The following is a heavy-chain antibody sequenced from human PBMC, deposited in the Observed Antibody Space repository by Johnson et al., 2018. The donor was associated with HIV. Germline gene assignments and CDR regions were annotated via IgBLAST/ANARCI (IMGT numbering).Heavy chain of an antibody. J-gene: IGHJ3*02. Sequence: EVQLVESGGGLVQPGGSLRLSCAASGFTFSSYWMSWVRQAPGKGLEWVANIKQDGSEKYYVYSVKGRFTISRDNAKNSLYLQMNSLRAEDTAVYYCARPTTVEKGEDAFDIWGQGTMVTVSS. CDR3: ARPTTVEKGEDAFDI. CDR1: GFTFSSYW. V-gene: IGHV3-7*05. D-gene: IGHD4-23*01. CDR2: IKQDGSEK.